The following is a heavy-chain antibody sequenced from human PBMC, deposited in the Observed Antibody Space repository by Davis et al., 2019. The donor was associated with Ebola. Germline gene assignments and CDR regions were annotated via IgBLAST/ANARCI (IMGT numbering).Heavy chain of an antibody. Sequence: GESLKISCAASGFMFSFHRMNWVRQAPGKGLEWVSSISISSAFIYYADSAKGRFTISRDNAKNSLFLQMDSLRAEDTAVYYCAAADIVVVVDGTSYPHAFDTWGQGTVVTVSS. CDR2: ISISSAFI. D-gene: IGHD2-15*01. CDR3: AAADIVVVVDGTSYPHAFDT. V-gene: IGHV3-21*01. J-gene: IGHJ3*02. CDR1: GFMFSFHR.